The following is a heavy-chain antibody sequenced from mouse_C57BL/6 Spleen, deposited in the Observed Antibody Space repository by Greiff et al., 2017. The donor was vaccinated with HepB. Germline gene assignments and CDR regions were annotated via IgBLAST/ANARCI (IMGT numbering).Heavy chain of an antibody. CDR2: ISSGSSTI. CDR1: GFTFSDYG. Sequence: EVKLMESGGGLVKPGGSLKLSCAASGFTFSDYGMHWVRQAPEKGLEWVAYISSGSSTIYYADTVKGRFTISRDNAKNTLFLQMTSLRSEDTAMYYCAREGYYGSSAMDYWGQGTSVSVSS. D-gene: IGHD1-1*01. CDR3: AREGYYGSSAMDY. J-gene: IGHJ4*01. V-gene: IGHV5-17*01.